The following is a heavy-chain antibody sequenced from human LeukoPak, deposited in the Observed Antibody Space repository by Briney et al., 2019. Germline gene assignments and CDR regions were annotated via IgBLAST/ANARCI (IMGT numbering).Heavy chain of an antibody. CDR2: IKSKTDGGTT. V-gene: IGHV3-15*01. CDR3: VSWPGEDGIDPAY. CDR1: GFTFSNAW. D-gene: IGHD3-16*01. Sequence: GGSLRLSCAASGFTFSNAWMSWVRQAPGKGLEWVGCIKSKTDGGTTDYAAPVKGRFTISRDNAKNSLYLRMNSLRADDTAVYYCVSWPGEDGIDPAYWGQGTLVTVSS. J-gene: IGHJ4*02.